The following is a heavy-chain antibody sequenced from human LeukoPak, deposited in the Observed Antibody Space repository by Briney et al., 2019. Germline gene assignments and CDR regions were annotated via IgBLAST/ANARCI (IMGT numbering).Heavy chain of an antibody. V-gene: IGHV3-21*05. CDR1: GFTFSSYE. D-gene: IGHD6-19*01. J-gene: IGHJ5*02. CDR3: ARDAVAGTLGGYNWFDP. CDR2: ISSSSSYI. Sequence: PGGSLRLSCAASGFTFSSYEMNWVRQAPGKGLEWVSYISSSSSYIYYADSVKGRFTISRDNAKNSLYLQMNSLRAEDTAVYYCARDAVAGTLGGYNWFDPWGQGTLVTVSS.